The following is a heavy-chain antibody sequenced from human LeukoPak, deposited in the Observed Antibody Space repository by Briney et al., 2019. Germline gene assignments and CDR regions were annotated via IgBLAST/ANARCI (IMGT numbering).Heavy chain of an antibody. V-gene: IGHV1-2*02. Sequence: ASVEVSCKASGYTFTGYYMHWVRQAPGQGLEWMGWINPNSGGTNYAQKFQGRVTMTRDTSISTDYMELSRLRSDDTAVYYCARDRIVVVPAALDGMDVWGQGTTVTVSS. CDR1: GYTFTGYY. J-gene: IGHJ6*02. CDR2: INPNSGGT. D-gene: IGHD2-2*01. CDR3: ARDRIVVVPAALDGMDV.